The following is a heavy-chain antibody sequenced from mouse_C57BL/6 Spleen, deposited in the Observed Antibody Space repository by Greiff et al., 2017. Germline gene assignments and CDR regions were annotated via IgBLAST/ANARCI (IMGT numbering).Heavy chain of an antibody. Sequence: EVKLVESGGGLVKPGGSLKLSCAASGFTFSSYTMSWVRQTPVKRLEWVATISGGGGNTYYPDSVKGRFTISRDNAKNTLYLQMSSLRSEDTALYYCARKGYSNYEAWLAYWGQGTLVTVSA. CDR3: ARKGYSNYEAWLAY. J-gene: IGHJ3*01. V-gene: IGHV5-9*01. D-gene: IGHD2-5*01. CDR2: ISGGGGNT. CDR1: GFTFSSYT.